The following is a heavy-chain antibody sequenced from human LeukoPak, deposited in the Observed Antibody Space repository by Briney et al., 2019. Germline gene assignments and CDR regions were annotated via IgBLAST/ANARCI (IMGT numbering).Heavy chain of an antibody. CDR2: IIPIFGTA. V-gene: IGHV1-69*05. CDR1: GGTFSSYA. D-gene: IGHD6-13*01. Sequence: SVKVSCKASGGTFSSYAISWVRQAPGQGLEWMGGIIPIFGTANYAQKFQGRVTITTDESTSTAYMELSSLRSEDTAVYYCARAGYSSRTFGVFYYYYMDVWGKGTTVTVSS. J-gene: IGHJ6*03. CDR3: ARAGYSSRTFGVFYYYYMDV.